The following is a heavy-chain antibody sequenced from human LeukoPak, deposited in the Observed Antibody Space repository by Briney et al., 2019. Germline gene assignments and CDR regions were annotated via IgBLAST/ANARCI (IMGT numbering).Heavy chain of an antibody. J-gene: IGHJ2*01. CDR2: INHSGGT. D-gene: IGHD4-17*01. CDR1: GGSFSGYY. Sequence: SETLSLTCAIYGGSFSGYYWSWVRQPPGKGLEWIGEINHSGGTIYNPSLKSRVTISIDTSKNQFSLKLSSVTAADTAVYHCARRLYYGDPSHWDFDLWGRGTLVTVSS. V-gene: IGHV4-34*01. CDR3: ARRLYYGDPSHWDFDL.